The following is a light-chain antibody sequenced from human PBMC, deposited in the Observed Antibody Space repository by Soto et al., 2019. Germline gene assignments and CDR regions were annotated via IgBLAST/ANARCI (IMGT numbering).Light chain of an antibody. CDR2: AAS. CDR1: QSISVW. CDR3: QQYNSYPWT. V-gene: IGKV1-5*01. Sequence: DIQMTQSPSTLSASVGDRVTITCRASQSISVWLAWYQQKPGKAPKLLIYAASSLERGVPSRFSGSGSGTEVNLTISSLQPDYFATYYCQQYNSYPWTFGQGTKVEIK. J-gene: IGKJ1*01.